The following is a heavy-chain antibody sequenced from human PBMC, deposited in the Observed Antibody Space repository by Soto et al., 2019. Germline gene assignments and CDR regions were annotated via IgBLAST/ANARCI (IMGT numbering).Heavy chain of an antibody. CDR2: ISWNSGSI. CDR1: GFTFDDYA. V-gene: IGHV3-9*01. Sequence: GGSLRLSCAASGFTFDDYAMHWVRQAPGKGLEWVSGISWNSGSIGYADSVKGRFTISRDNAKNSLYLQMNSLRAEDTALYYCAKGTGYPYYYYMDVWGKGTTVTVS. CDR3: AKGTGYPYYYYMDV. D-gene: IGHD3-9*01. J-gene: IGHJ6*03.